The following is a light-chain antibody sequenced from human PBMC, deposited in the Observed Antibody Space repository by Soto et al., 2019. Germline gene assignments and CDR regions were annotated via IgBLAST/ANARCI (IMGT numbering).Light chain of an antibody. CDR3: SSYTSSSTLVV. J-gene: IGLJ2*01. CDR2: EVA. CDR1: SSDVGGYDL. Sequence: QSALTQPPSASGSPGQSVTISCTGTSSDVGGYDLVSWYQQHPGKAPKLILYEVAKRPSGVPARFSGSKSGNTASLTVSGLQADDESDYYCSSYTSSSTLVVFGGGTKLTVL. V-gene: IGLV2-8*01.